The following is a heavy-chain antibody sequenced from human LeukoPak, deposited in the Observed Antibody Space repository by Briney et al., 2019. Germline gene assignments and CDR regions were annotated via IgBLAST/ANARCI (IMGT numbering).Heavy chain of an antibody. J-gene: IGHJ4*02. CDR1: GYTFPSNA. V-gene: IGHV1-3*04. CDR3: ARDLSAVARLGDY. CDR2: LKTGNGNT. Sequence: ASVNVSCTASGYTFPSNAMHWVRQAPGQRLEWMGWLKTGNGNTKYSQKFQGRVTITRDTSASTAYLELSNLRSEDTAVYYCARDLSAVARLGDYWGQGTLVTVSS. D-gene: IGHD6-19*01.